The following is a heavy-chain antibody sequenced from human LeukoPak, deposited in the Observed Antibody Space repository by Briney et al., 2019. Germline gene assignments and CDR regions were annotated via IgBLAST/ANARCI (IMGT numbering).Heavy chain of an antibody. J-gene: IGHJ4*02. Sequence: SETLSLTCTVSGGSISSSSYYWGWIRQPPGKGLEWIGSIYYSGSTNYNPSLKSRVTISVDTSKNQFSLKLSSVTAADTAVYYCARGRNTMIVRGFFDYWGQGTLVTVSS. CDR1: GGSISSSSYY. CDR3: ARGRNTMIVRGFFDY. D-gene: IGHD3-22*01. V-gene: IGHV4-39*07. CDR2: IYYSGST.